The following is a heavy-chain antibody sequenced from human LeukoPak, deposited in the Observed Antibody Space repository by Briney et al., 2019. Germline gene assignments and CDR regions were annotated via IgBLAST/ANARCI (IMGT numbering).Heavy chain of an antibody. D-gene: IGHD4-17*01. CDR3: ARVALKVYGDYVGAFDI. J-gene: IGHJ3*02. CDR1: GGSISSGDYY. CDR2: IYYSGST. V-gene: IGHV4-30-4*01. Sequence: PSQTLSLTCTVSGGSISSGDYYWSWIRQPPGKGLEWIGYIYYSGSTYYNPSLKSRVTISVDTSKNQFSLKLSSVTAADTAVYYCARVALKVYGDYVGAFDIWGQGTMVTVSS.